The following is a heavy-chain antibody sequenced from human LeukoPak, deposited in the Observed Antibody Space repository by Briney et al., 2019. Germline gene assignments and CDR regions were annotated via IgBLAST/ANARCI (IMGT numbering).Heavy chain of an antibody. D-gene: IGHD3-3*01. CDR2: IYYSGST. Sequence: SETLSLTCTVSGGSISSGDYYWSWIRQPPGKGLEWIGYIYYSGSTYYNPSLKSRVTISVDTSKNQFSLKLSSVTAADTAVYYCARVPRITIFGVNWFDPWGQGTLVTVSS. CDR1: GGSISSGDYY. V-gene: IGHV4-30-4*08. J-gene: IGHJ5*02. CDR3: ARVPRITIFGVNWFDP.